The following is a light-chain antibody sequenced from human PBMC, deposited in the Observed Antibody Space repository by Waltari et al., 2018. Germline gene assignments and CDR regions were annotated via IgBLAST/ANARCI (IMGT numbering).Light chain of an antibody. Sequence: QAVVTQEPSLTVSPGGTVTLTCGSSTGTVTRGHSPYWFQQKPGQAPRTLIYDTTDKHSWTPARFSGSLLGGKAALTLSGAQPEDEAEYYCLLSYTGFGAVFGGGTQLTVL. V-gene: IGLV7-46*01. CDR1: TGTVTRGHS. CDR3: LLSYTGFGAV. J-gene: IGLJ7*01. CDR2: DTT.